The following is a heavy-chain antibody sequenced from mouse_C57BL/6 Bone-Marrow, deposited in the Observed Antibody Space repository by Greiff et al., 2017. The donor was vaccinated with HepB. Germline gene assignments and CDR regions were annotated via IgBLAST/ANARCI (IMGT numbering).Heavy chain of an antibody. J-gene: IGHJ2*01. CDR3: ARNKWLLDY. Sequence: VKLQESGPGLVAPSQRLSITCTVSGFSFTSYAISWVRQPPGKGLEWLGVIWTGGGTNYNSALKSRLSISKDNSKSQVFLKMNSLQTDDTARYYCARNKWLLDYWGQGTTLTVSS. CDR1: GFSFTSYA. CDR2: IWTGGGT. V-gene: IGHV2-9-1*01. D-gene: IGHD2-2*01.